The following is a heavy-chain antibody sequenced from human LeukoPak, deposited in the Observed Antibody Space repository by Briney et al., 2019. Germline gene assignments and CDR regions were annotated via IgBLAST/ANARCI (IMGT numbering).Heavy chain of an antibody. V-gene: IGHV3-48*01. Sequence: AGGSLRLSCAASGFTFSSYSMNWVRQAPGKGLEWVSYISSSSSTIYYADSVKGRFTISRDNAKNSLYLQMNSLRAEDTAVYYCARGRGSYYERGPFDYWGQGTLVTVSS. CDR1: GFTFSSYS. J-gene: IGHJ4*02. D-gene: IGHD1-26*01. CDR3: ARGRGSYYERGPFDY. CDR2: ISSSSSTI.